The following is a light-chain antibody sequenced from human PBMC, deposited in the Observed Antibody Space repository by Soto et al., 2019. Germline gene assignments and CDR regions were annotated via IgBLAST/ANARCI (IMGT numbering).Light chain of an antibody. J-gene: IGKJ4*01. Sequence: EIVMTQSPDTLSVSPGERTTLSCRASQSISSNLAWYRQKPGQAPRLLIYGASTRATGIPARFSGSESGTELTLTISRLEPEDFAVYYCQQYGSSLFGGGTKVDIK. CDR3: QQYGSSL. CDR1: QSISSN. V-gene: IGKV3-15*01. CDR2: GAS.